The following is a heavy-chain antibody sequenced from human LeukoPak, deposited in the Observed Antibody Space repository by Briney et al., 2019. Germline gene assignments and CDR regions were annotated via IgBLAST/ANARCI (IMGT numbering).Heavy chain of an antibody. CDR3: TSDSRYSGSYGALDI. D-gene: IGHD1-26*01. J-gene: IGHJ3*02. CDR1: GFTFSSYR. V-gene: IGHV3-7*01. Sequence: PGGSLRLSCAASGFTFSSYRMSWVRQSPGKGLEWVANIKQDGSEKYYVDSVKGRFTISRDNAKNTLYLQMNSLRVEDTAVYYCTSDSRYSGSYGALDIWGQGTMVTVSS. CDR2: IKQDGSEK.